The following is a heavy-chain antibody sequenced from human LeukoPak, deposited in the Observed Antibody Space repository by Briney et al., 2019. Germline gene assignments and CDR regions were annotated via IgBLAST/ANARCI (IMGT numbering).Heavy chain of an antibody. J-gene: IGHJ4*02. CDR1: GYSFTSYW. Sequence: GESLRISCKGSGYSFTSYWIGWVRQMPGKGLEWMGIIYPGDSDTRYSPSFQGQVTISADKSISTAYLQWSSLKASDTAMYYCARGTPYDYVWGSYRYITPSFDYWGQGTLVTVSS. CDR3: ARGTPYDYVWGSYRYITPSFDY. CDR2: IYPGDSDT. D-gene: IGHD3-16*02. V-gene: IGHV5-51*01.